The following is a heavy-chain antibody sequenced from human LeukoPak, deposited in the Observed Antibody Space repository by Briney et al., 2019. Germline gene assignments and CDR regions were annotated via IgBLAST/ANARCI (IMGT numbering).Heavy chain of an antibody. J-gene: IGHJ4*02. CDR3: ARDSSGWSSYYFDY. D-gene: IGHD6-19*01. Sequence: GGSLRLSCAASGFTFSSYWMSWVRQAPGKGLEWVANIKQDGSEKYYVDSEKGRFAISRDNAKNSLYLQMNSLRAEDTAVYYCARDSSGWSSYYFDYWGQGTLVTVSS. CDR2: IKQDGSEK. CDR1: GFTFSSYW. V-gene: IGHV3-7*01.